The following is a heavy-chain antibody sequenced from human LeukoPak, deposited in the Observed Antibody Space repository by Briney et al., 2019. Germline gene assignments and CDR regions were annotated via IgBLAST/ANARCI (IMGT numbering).Heavy chain of an antibody. J-gene: IGHJ4*02. CDR1: GGSISRGGYY. Sequence: PSQTLSLTCTVSGGSISRGGYYWSWIRQHPGKGLEWIGYIYYSGSTYYNPSLKSRVTISVDTSKNQFSLKLSSVTAADTAVYYCARGGSGYSSSWYVGYWGQGTLVTVSS. V-gene: IGHV4-31*03. D-gene: IGHD6-13*01. CDR2: IYYSGST. CDR3: ARGGSGYSSSWYVGY.